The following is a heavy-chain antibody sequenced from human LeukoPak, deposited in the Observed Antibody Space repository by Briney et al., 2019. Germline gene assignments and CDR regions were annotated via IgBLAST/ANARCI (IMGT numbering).Heavy chain of an antibody. CDR3: AKGKVTPFDY. CDR2: ISSSGSTI. Sequence: PGGSLRLSCAASGFTFSSYAMSWVRQAPGKGLEWVSYISSSGSTIYYADSVKGRFTISRDNAKNTLYLQMNSLRAEDTAVYYCAKGKVTPFDYWGQGTLVTVSS. CDR1: GFTFSSYA. D-gene: IGHD5-18*01. V-gene: IGHV3-48*04. J-gene: IGHJ4*02.